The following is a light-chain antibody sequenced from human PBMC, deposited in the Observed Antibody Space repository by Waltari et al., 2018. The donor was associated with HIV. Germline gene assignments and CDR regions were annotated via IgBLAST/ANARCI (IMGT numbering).Light chain of an antibody. J-gene: IGLJ2*01. CDR3: QSYDNSLGVV. CDR1: SSNIGAPYD. Sequence: QSVLTQPPSVSGAPGQRVTISCPGGSSNIGAPYDVHWYQQFPGTAPKLLIYVSTNRPSGDPDRFSGSKSGTSASLAITGLQAEDEADYYCQSYDNSLGVVFGGGTKLTVL. V-gene: IGLV1-40*01. CDR2: VST.